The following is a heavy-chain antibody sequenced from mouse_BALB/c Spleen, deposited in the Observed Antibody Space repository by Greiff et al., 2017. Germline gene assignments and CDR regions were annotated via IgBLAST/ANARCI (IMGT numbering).Heavy chain of an antibody. Sequence: EVKVVESGGGLVKPGGSLKLSCAASGFTFSSYAMSWVRQSPEKRLEWVAEISSGGSYTYYPDTVTGRFTISRDNAKNTLYLEMSSLRSEDTAMYYCARVYDGYGGAWFAYWGQGTLVTVSA. CDR1: GFTFSSYA. CDR3: ARVYDGYGGAWFAY. CDR2: ISSGGSYT. V-gene: IGHV5-9-4*01. J-gene: IGHJ3*01. D-gene: IGHD2-3*01.